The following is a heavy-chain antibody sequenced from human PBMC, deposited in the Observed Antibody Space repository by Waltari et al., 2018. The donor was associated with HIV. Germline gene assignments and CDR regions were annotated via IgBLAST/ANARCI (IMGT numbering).Heavy chain of an antibody. D-gene: IGHD3-3*01. CDR1: GASITYGTYY. CDR2: IYYSGNT. Sequence: QVQLQESGPGLVQPSHTLSLTCTVSGASITYGTYYWSWIRQHPGKGLEWIGSIYYSGNTYYNPSLKTRVFVSVDTSENQLFLRMDSLTVADTAVYYCARVEYDDTKTYFDPWGQGTLVTVSS. J-gene: IGHJ5*02. V-gene: IGHV4-31*03. CDR3: ARVEYDDTKTYFDP.